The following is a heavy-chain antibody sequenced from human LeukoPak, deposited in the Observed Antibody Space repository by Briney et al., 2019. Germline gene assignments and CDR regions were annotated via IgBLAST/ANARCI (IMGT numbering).Heavy chain of an antibody. Sequence: PGGSLRLSCVASGFTFSRYWMTWVRQAPGKGLEWVANVKQDGSEKYNVGSVKGRFTISRDNAKNSLYLQMNSLTAEDTAVYYCVRADPFCGGDCYTREWGPDFDYWGQGTLVTVSS. J-gene: IGHJ4*02. CDR3: VRADPFCGGDCYTREWGPDFDY. CDR2: VKQDGSEK. V-gene: IGHV3-7*01. CDR1: GFTFSRYW. D-gene: IGHD2-21*02.